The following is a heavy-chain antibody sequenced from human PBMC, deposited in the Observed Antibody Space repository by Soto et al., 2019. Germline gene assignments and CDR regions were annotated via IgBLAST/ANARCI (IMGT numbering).Heavy chain of an antibody. D-gene: IGHD3-10*01. CDR3: GRSVRGHGVKRFHC. CDR1: GDSVSSNSAA. Sequence: SQTLSLTCAISGDSVSSNSAAWNWLRQSPSRGLEWLGRTHYRSKWYNDYAVSVRSRITINPDTSKNQFSLQLNSVTPEDTAVDFCGRSVRGHGVKRFHCWGQGRQVTDSS. CDR2: THYRSKWYN. J-gene: IGHJ4*02. V-gene: IGHV6-1*01.